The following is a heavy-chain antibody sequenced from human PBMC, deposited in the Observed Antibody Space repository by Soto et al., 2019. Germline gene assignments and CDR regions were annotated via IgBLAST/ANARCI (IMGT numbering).Heavy chain of an antibody. CDR3: AKSANEPAHPDYGGKYYWYFDL. J-gene: IGHJ2*01. CDR1: GFTFSSYA. CDR2: ISGSGGST. Sequence: GGSLRLSCAASGFTFSSYAMSWVRQAPGKGLEWVSAISGSGGSTYYADSVKGRFTISRDNSKNTLYLQMNSLRAEDTAVYYCAKSANEPAHPDYGGKYYWYFDLWGRGTLVTVSS. D-gene: IGHD4-17*01. V-gene: IGHV3-23*01.